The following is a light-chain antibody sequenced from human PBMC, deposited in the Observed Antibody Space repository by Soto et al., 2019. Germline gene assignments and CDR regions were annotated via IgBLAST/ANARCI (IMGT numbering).Light chain of an antibody. CDR1: SSDVGGHNY. Sequence: QPVLTQPASVSGSPGQSITISCTGTSSDVGGHNYVSWYQQHPGKAPKLLIFEVSNRPSGVSNRFSGSKSGNTASLTISGLQAEDEADYYCSSYTDSSTRLFGTGTKVTVL. J-gene: IGLJ1*01. V-gene: IGLV2-14*01. CDR2: EVS. CDR3: SSYTDSSTRL.